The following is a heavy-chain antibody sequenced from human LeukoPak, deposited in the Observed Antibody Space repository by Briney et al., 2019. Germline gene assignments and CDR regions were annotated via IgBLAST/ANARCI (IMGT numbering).Heavy chain of an antibody. CDR2: IIPILGIA. CDR1: GFTFSSYA. CDR3: AGDYDFWSGYPTHFDY. V-gene: IGHV1-69*04. Sequence: GGSLRLSCAASGFTFSSYAISWVRQAPGQGLEWMGRIIPILGIANYAQKFQGRVTITADKSTSTAYMELSSLRSEDTAVYYCAGDYDFWSGYPTHFDYWGQGTLVTVSS. J-gene: IGHJ4*02. D-gene: IGHD3-3*01.